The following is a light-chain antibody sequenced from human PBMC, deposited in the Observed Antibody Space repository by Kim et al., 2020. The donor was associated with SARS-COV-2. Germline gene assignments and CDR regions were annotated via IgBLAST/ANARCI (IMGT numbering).Light chain of an antibody. CDR3: QEYDYLSPT. CDR1: QDITNY. V-gene: IGKV1-33*01. J-gene: IGKJ4*01. CDR2: DTA. Sequence: SASLGDTVPLTCQANQDITNYISWYHQKPGKAPKLLISDTAKVQTGVPSRFSGRGSGTAFTFTISSLQPEDVGTYYCQEYDYLSPTFGGGTKVEI.